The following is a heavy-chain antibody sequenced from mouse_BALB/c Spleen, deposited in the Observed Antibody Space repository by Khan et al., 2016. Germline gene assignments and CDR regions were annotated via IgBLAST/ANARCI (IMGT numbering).Heavy chain of an antibody. CDR2: ISYSGRT. D-gene: IGHD2-2*01. CDR3: ARSYGYRGFAY. V-gene: IGHV3-2*02. Sequence: VQLQQSGPGLVKPSQSLSLTCTVTGYSITSDYAWNWIRQFPGNKLEWMGYISYSGRTSYNPSLKSRISITRDTSKNQFFLQLNSVTTEDTATYYCARSYGYRGFAYWGQGTLVTVSA. J-gene: IGHJ3*01. CDR1: GYSITSDYA.